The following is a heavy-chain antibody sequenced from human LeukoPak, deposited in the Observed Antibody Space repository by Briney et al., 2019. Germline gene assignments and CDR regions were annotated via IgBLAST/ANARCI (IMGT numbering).Heavy chain of an antibody. Sequence: AGGSLRLSCAASGFTFSSYSMNWDRQAPGKGLEWVSSISSSSSYIYYADSVKGRFTISRDNAKHSLYMQMNSLRAEDTAVYYCARDRDPYGGKPFDYWGQGTLVTVSS. CDR1: GFTFSSYS. D-gene: IGHD4/OR15-4a*01. CDR3: ARDRDPYGGKPFDY. V-gene: IGHV3-21*01. J-gene: IGHJ4*02. CDR2: ISSSSSYI.